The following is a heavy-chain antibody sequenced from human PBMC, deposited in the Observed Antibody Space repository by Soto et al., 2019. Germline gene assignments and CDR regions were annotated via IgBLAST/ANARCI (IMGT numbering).Heavy chain of an antibody. J-gene: IGHJ4*02. CDR3: ARIEMASIK. CDR2: VYYTGST. CDR1: GASIRSGGYY. Sequence: SETLSLTCSVSGASIRSGGYYWSWLRQSPGKGLEWIGHVYYTGSTFYSPSLKSRLTISLDTSKNQFSLDLRSVTAADTAMYYCARIEMASIKWGRGTLVTVSS. V-gene: IGHV4-31*03.